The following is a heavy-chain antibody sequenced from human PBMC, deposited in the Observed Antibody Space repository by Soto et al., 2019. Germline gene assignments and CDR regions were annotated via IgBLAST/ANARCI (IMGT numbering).Heavy chain of an antibody. V-gene: IGHV4-59*01. CDR1: GGSISSDY. D-gene: IGHD5-12*01. CDR2: IYYSGYT. Sequence: QVQLQESGPGLVKPSETLSLTCTVSGGSISSDYWSWIRQPPGKRLEWIGYIYYSGYTNYNPSLKSRVTISVDRSKNQFSLELRSVTAADMAVYYCARDSVGSGYDWGQGTLVTVSS. CDR3: ARDSVGSGYD. J-gene: IGHJ4*02.